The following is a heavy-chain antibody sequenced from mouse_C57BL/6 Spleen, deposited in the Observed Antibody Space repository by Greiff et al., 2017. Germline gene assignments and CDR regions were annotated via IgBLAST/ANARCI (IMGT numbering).Heavy chain of an antibody. J-gene: IGHJ1*03. CDR1: GYTFTDYY. V-gene: IGHV1-76*01. Sequence: VQRVESGAELVRPGASVKLSCKASGYTFTDYYINWVKQRPGQGLEWIARIYPGSGNTYYNEKFKGKATLTAEKSSSTAYMQLSSLTSEDSAVYFCARGDYSNYDSDVWGTGTTVTVSS. CDR2: IYPGSGNT. D-gene: IGHD2-5*01. CDR3: ARGDYSNYDSDV.